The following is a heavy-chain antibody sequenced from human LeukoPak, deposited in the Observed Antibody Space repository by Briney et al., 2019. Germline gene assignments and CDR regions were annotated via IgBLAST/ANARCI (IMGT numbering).Heavy chain of an antibody. J-gene: IGHJ4*02. CDR2: VSGSGGST. CDR3: AKCSGSYYKLYYLDY. Sequence: GGSLRLSCAASGFTFSSYAMSWVRQAPGKGLEWVSAVSGSGGSTYYTDSVKGRFTISRDNSKNTLYLQMNSLRAEDTALYFCAKCSGSYYKLYYLDYWGQGTLVTVSS. CDR1: GFTFSSYA. V-gene: IGHV3-23*01. D-gene: IGHD1-26*01.